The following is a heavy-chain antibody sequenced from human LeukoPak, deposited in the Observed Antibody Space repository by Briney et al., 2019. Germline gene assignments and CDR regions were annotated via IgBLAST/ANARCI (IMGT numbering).Heavy chain of an antibody. CDR3: ARVVTSGWNLDAFDI. Sequence: GGSLRLSCAASGFTFSSYAMHWVRQAPGKGLEYVSAISSGGGSTYYANSVKGRFTISRDNSKNTLYLQMGSLRAEDMAVYYCARVVTSGWNLDAFDIWGQGTMVTVSS. CDR2: ISSGGGST. D-gene: IGHD6-19*01. V-gene: IGHV3-64*01. J-gene: IGHJ3*02. CDR1: GFTFSSYA.